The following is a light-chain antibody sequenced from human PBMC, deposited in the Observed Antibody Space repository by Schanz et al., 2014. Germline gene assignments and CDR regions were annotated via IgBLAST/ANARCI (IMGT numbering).Light chain of an antibody. Sequence: EIVLTQSPGTLSLSPGERATLSCRASQSVHINYLAWHQQKPGQAPRLLIYGTSIRATGIPDRFSGSGSGTDFTLTITSLEPEDFAVYYCQQRSNWPWTFGQGTKVEIK. CDR3: QQRSNWPWT. CDR2: GTS. J-gene: IGKJ1*01. CDR1: QSVHINY. V-gene: IGKV3D-20*02.